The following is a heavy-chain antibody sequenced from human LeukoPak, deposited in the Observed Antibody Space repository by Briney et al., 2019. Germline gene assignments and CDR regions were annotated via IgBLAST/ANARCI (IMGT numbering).Heavy chain of an antibody. D-gene: IGHD2-2*01. Sequence: ASVKVSCKASGYTFTGYYMHWVRQAPGQGLEWMGWINPNSCGTNYAQKFQGRVTMTRDTSISTAYMELSRLRSDDTAVYYCARVYCSSTSCYALDYWGQGTLVTVSS. CDR1: GYTFTGYY. CDR2: INPNSCGT. CDR3: ARVYCSSTSCYALDY. J-gene: IGHJ4*02. V-gene: IGHV1-2*02.